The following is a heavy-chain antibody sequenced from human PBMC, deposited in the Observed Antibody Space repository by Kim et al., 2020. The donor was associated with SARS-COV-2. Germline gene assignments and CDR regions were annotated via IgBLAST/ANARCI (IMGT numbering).Heavy chain of an antibody. CDR3: ASHGAYGDYDYLFDP. J-gene: IGHJ5*02. Sequence: DSVTRRFTISRDNAKNVLYLQMSSLRDEDTAVYYCASHGAYGDYDYLFDPWGQGTLVTVSS. V-gene: IGHV3-48*02. D-gene: IGHD4-17*01.